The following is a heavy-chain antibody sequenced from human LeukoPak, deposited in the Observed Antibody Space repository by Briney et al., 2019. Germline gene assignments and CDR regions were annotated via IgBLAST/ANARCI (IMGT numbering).Heavy chain of an antibody. CDR1: GGSISSSSYY. CDR2: VYNSGST. CDR3: ARVGCRSSSCVLLEY. J-gene: IGHJ4*02. V-gene: IGHV4-39*07. D-gene: IGHD2-2*01. Sequence: PSETLSLTCTVSGGSISSSSYYWGWFRQPPGKGLEWIGSVYNSGSTYYNPSLKSRVIVSLAMSQNQFSLRLTSVTAADTAVYYCARVGCRSSSCVLLEYWGQGTLVTVSS.